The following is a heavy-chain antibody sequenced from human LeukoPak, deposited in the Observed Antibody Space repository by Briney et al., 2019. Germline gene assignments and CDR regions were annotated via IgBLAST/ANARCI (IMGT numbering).Heavy chain of an antibody. Sequence: ASVKVSCKASGYTFTGYYMHWVRQAPGQGLEWMGWINPNSGGTNYAQKFQGRVTMTRDTSISTAYMELSRLRSDDTAVYYCARDPWFGELFVSYFDYWGQGTLVTVSS. CDR1: GYTFTGYY. CDR3: ARDPWFGELFVSYFDY. J-gene: IGHJ4*02. V-gene: IGHV1-2*02. CDR2: INPNSGGT. D-gene: IGHD3-10*01.